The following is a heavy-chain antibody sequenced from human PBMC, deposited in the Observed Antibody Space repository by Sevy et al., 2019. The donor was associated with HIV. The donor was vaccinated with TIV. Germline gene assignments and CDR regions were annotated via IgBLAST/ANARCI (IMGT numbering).Heavy chain of an antibody. CDR1: GFTFSNAW. Sequence: GGSLRLSCAASGFTFSNAWMSWVRQAPGKGLEWVGRIKSKTDGGTTDYAAPVKGRFTISRDDSKNMLYLQMNSLKTEDTAVYYCTTISFRIFGALILFDYWGQGTLVTVSS. CDR2: IKSKTDGGTT. V-gene: IGHV3-15*01. J-gene: IGHJ4*02. D-gene: IGHD3-3*01. CDR3: TTISFRIFGALILFDY.